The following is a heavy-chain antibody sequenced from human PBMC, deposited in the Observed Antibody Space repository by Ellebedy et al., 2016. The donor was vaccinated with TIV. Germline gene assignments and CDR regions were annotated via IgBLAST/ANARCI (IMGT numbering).Heavy chain of an antibody. Sequence: AASVKVSCKASGYTFTSYGISWVRQAPGRGLEWMGWLSSYNGNTKYAQKFQGRVTMTRDNSISTAYMELSSLTSEDTAVYYCARDFEFMIYVNGGEYYHYALDVWGQGTTVTVAS. D-gene: IGHD3-10*02. V-gene: IGHV1-18*04. CDR3: ARDFEFMIYVNGGEYYHYALDV. CDR1: GYTFTSYG. J-gene: IGHJ6*02. CDR2: LSSYNGNT.